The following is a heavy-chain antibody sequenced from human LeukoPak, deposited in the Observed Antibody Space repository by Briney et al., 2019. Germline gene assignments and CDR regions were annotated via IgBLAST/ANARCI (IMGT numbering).Heavy chain of an antibody. Sequence: ASVKVSCKVSGYTLTELSMHWVRQAPGKGLEWMGGFDPEDGETIYAQKFQGRVTMTEDTSTDTAYMEPSSLRSEDTAVYYCATGGSSWYWFDPWGQGTLVTVSS. CDR3: ATGGSSWYWFDP. CDR2: FDPEDGET. D-gene: IGHD6-13*01. CDR1: GYTLTELS. V-gene: IGHV1-24*01. J-gene: IGHJ5*02.